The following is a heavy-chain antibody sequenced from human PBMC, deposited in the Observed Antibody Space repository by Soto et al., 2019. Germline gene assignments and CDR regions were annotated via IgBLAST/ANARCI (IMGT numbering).Heavy chain of an antibody. D-gene: IGHD6-13*01. Sequence: SETLSLTCAVSGNSISSSNWWSWVRQPPGKGLDWIGEIHHTGSTNYNPSLKSRVTISVDKSKNQFSLTLSSVTAADTAVYYCARKTIAAAAIDYWGQGTLVTVYS. J-gene: IGHJ4*02. CDR2: IHHTGST. CDR1: GNSISSSNW. V-gene: IGHV4-4*02. CDR3: ARKTIAAAAIDY.